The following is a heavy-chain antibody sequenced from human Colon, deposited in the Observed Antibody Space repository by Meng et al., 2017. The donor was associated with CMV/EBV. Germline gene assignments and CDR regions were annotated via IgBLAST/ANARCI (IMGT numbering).Heavy chain of an antibody. CDR1: GGTFGTFA. J-gene: IGHJ4*02. V-gene: IGHV1-69*10. D-gene: IGHD4-17*01. Sequence: SVKVSCKASGGTFGTFAISWVRQAPGQGLEWMGGIIPSLGMTNNAQKFRGRVTFTADKSTTTAYMELTSLRSEDTAFYYCARMTRETTPPYFDYWGQGTLVTVSS. CDR2: IIPSLGMT. CDR3: ARMTRETTPPYFDY.